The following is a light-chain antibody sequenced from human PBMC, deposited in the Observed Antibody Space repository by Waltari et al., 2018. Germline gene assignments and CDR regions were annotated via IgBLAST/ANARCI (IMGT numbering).Light chain of an antibody. CDR3: HQYESFPLT. CDR2: GAS. J-gene: IGKJ4*01. Sequence: DIQMTQSPSSLSASVGDRVTITCRASQGINNYLAWLQQKPGKAPQALIFGASNLQRGVPPRFSGSRSGTEFTLTITSLQPEDFATYYCHQYESFPLTFGGGTKVEMK. V-gene: IGKV1-16*01. CDR1: QGINNY.